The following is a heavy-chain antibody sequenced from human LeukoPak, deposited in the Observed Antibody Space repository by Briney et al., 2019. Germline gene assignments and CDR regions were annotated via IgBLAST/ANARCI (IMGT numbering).Heavy chain of an antibody. Sequence: SETLSLTCAVYGGPFSGYYWSWIRQPPGKGLEWIGEINHSGSTNYNPSLKSRVTISVDTSKNQFSLKLSSVTAADTAVYYCARAPTYYDYVWGSKSYYFDYWGQGTLVTVSS. CDR1: GGPFSGYY. J-gene: IGHJ4*02. V-gene: IGHV4-34*01. CDR2: INHSGST. D-gene: IGHD3-16*01. CDR3: ARAPTYYDYVWGSKSYYFDY.